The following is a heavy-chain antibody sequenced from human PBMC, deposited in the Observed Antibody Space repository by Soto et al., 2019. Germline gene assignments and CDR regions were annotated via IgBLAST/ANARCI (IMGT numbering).Heavy chain of an antibody. CDR3: ARDPPAVGDIDFYYYYAMDV. J-gene: IGHJ6*02. V-gene: IGHV3-33*01. Sequence: SLRLSCAASGFTFSSYGMHWVRQAPGKGLEWVAVIWYDGSNKYYADSVKGRFTISRDNSKNTLYMQMNSLRAEDTAVYYCARDPPAVGDIDFYYYYAMDVWGQGT. CDR2: IWYDGSNK. CDR1: GFTFSSYG. D-gene: IGHD6-13*01.